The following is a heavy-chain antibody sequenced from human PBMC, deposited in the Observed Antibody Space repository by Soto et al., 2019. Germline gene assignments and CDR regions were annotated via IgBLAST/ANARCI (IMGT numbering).Heavy chain of an antibody. V-gene: IGHV1-69*13. CDR1: GGTFSSYA. J-gene: IGHJ6*02. Sequence: ASVKVSCKASGGTFSSYAISWVRQAPGHGLEWMGGIIPIFGTANYAQKFQGRVTITSDGSTSTAYMELSSLRSEDTAVSECARVYCSSTSCDRGYDDYGMDVWGQGTTVTVSS. CDR3: ARVYCSSTSCDRGYDDYGMDV. CDR2: IIPIFGTA. D-gene: IGHD2-2*02.